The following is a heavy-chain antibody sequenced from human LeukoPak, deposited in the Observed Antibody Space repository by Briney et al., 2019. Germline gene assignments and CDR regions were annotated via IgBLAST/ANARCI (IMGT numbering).Heavy chain of an antibody. CDR2: IYTSGST. J-gene: IGHJ4*02. CDR3: ARVHYYDSSGYVDY. V-gene: IGHV4-4*07. Sequence: SETLSLTCTVSGGSISSYYWSWIRQPAGKGLEWFGRIYTSGSTNYNPSLKSRVTMSVDTSKNQFSLKLSSVTAADTAVYYCARVHYYDSSGYVDYWGQETLVTVSS. D-gene: IGHD3-22*01. CDR1: GGSISSYY.